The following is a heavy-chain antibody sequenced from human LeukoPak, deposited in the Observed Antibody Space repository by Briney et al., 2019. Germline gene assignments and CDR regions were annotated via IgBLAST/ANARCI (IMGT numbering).Heavy chain of an antibody. D-gene: IGHD2-8*01. Sequence: GGSLRLSCAASGFTFSSYSMNWVRQAPGKGLEWVSYISSSSSTIYYAYSVKGRFTISRDNAKNSLYLQMNSLRAEDTAVYYWAREGPVYAMEDPLDYWGQGTLVTVSS. CDR2: ISSSSSTI. V-gene: IGHV3-48*01. CDR1: GFTFSSYS. J-gene: IGHJ4*02. CDR3: AREGPVYAMEDPLDY.